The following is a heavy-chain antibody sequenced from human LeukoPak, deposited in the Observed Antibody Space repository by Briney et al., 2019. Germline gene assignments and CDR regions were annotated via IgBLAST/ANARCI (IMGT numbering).Heavy chain of an antibody. Sequence: GSLRLSCAASGFTFSSYAMSWVRQPPGKGLEWIGEINHSGSTNYNPSLKSRVTISVDTSKNQFSLKLSSVTAADTAVYYCARLGPSSSWYARDYWGQGTLVTVSS. V-gene: IGHV4-34*01. D-gene: IGHD6-13*01. CDR2: INHSGST. J-gene: IGHJ4*02. CDR1: GFTFSSYA. CDR3: ARLGPSSSWYARDY.